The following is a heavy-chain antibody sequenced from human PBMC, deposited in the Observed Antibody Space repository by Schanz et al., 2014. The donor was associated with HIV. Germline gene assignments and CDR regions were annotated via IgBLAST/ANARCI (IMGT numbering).Heavy chain of an antibody. J-gene: IGHJ4*02. CDR3: ARTYTGDWSTGAD. D-gene: IGHD2-21*02. Sequence: QVQLVQSGAEVKKPGSSVKVSCKASGGTFSSSAISWVRQAPGQGLEWMGGIIPTFDTTNYAQKFQGRVTITADKSTSTVYMDLSSLRSEDTAVYYCARTYTGDWSTGADWGQGTLVTVSS. V-gene: IGHV1-69*06. CDR2: IIPTFDTT. CDR1: GGTFSSSA.